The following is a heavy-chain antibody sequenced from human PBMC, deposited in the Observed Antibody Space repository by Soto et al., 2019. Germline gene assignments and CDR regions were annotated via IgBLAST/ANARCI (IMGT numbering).Heavy chain of an antibody. Sequence: ASVKVSCKASVYTFTTYAMHWVRQAPGQRPEWMGWINVGNGNTKYSQNFQGRVTITRDTSASTAYMELSSLRSEDTAVYYCARQASTVTNNWFDPWGQGTLVTVSS. V-gene: IGHV1-3*01. CDR3: ARQASTVTNNWFDP. D-gene: IGHD4-17*01. J-gene: IGHJ5*02. CDR1: VYTFTTYA. CDR2: INVGNGNT.